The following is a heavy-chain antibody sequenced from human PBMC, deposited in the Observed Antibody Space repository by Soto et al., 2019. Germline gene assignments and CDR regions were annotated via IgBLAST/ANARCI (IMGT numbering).Heavy chain of an antibody. Sequence: EVQLLESGGGLVQPGGSLRLSCAASGFTFSSYAMNWVRQAPGKGLEWVSVISGSDGSTYYADSVKGRFTISRDNSENTLNLQMNSLRAEDTAGDYCARRRSSWYFDYWGQGTLVTVSS. CDR1: GFTFSSYA. J-gene: IGHJ4*02. CDR2: ISGSDGST. V-gene: IGHV3-23*01. CDR3: ARRRSSWYFDY. D-gene: IGHD6-13*01.